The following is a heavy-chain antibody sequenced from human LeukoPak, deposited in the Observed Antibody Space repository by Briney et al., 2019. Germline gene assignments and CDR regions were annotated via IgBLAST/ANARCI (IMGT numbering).Heavy chain of an antibody. D-gene: IGHD6-13*01. CDR1: GYTFTGYY. Sequence: GASVKVSCKASGYTFTGYYMHWVRQAPVQGLEWVGWINPNSGDTNYAQNFQCRVTMTRDASISTAYMELSSLRSDDTAVYYCAREAGGSSWPLSHFDYWGQGTLVTVSS. CDR2: INPNSGDT. V-gene: IGHV1-2*02. CDR3: AREAGGSSWPLSHFDY. J-gene: IGHJ4*02.